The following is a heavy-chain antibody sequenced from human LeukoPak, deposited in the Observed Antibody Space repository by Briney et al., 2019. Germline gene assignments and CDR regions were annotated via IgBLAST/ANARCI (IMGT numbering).Heavy chain of an antibody. D-gene: IGHD3-22*01. Sequence: ASVKVSCKASGGTFSSYAISWVRQAPGQGLEWMGRIIPIFGTANYAQKFQGRVTITTDESTSTAYMELSSLRSEDTAVYYCARDGFGDSSGYYSYYFDYWGQGTLVTVSS. CDR1: GGTFSSYA. CDR3: ARDGFGDSSGYYSYYFDY. V-gene: IGHV1-69*05. J-gene: IGHJ4*02. CDR2: IIPIFGTA.